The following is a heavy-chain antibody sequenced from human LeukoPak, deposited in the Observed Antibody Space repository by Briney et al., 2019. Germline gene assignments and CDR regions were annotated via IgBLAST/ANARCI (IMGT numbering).Heavy chain of an antibody. D-gene: IGHD3-22*01. Sequence: ASVTVSFMASGYTLTDYYMHWVRQAPGQGVEWMGCINPNSGGTNYAQKFQGRVTRTRDTSISTAYMELSRLRSDDTAVYYCARESLYDSSGYYYGGGYFDYWGQGTLVTVSS. CDR1: GYTLTDYY. J-gene: IGHJ4*02. CDR2: INPNSGGT. CDR3: ARESLYDSSGYYYGGGYFDY. V-gene: IGHV1-2*02.